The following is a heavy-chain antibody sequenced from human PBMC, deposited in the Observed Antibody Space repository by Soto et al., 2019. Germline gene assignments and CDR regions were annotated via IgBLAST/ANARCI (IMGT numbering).Heavy chain of an antibody. V-gene: IGHV3-48*02. CDR1: GFTFSSYS. CDR2: ISSSSSTI. D-gene: IGHD6-19*01. CDR3: ARDSPPGWPFDY. J-gene: IGHJ4*02. Sequence: GGSLRLSCAASGFTFSSYSMNWVRQAPGKGLEWMSYISSSSSTIYYADSVQGRFTISRDNAKNSLYLQMNSLRDEDTAVYYCARDSPPGWPFDYWGQGTLVTVSS.